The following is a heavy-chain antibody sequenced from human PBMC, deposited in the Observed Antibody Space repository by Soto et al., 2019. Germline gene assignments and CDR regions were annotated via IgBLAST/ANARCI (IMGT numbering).Heavy chain of an antibody. Sequence: GGSLRLFCAASGFTFSSYSMNWVRQAPGKGLEWVSSISSSSSYIYYADSVKGQFTISRDNAKNSLYLQMNSLRAEDTAVYYCARAYSSGWYGYYYGMDVWGQGTTVTVSS. J-gene: IGHJ6*02. CDR3: ARAYSSGWYGYYYGMDV. CDR2: ISSSSSYI. D-gene: IGHD6-19*01. CDR1: GFTFSSYS. V-gene: IGHV3-21*01.